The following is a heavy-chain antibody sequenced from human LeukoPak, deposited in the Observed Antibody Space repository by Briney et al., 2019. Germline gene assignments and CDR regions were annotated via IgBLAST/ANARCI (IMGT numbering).Heavy chain of an antibody. J-gene: IGHJ5*02. CDR3: ARDWWKVTSLAVAGSNWFDP. V-gene: IGHV1-69*01. CDR1: GGTFSSYA. CDR2: IIPIFGTA. Sequence: SVKVSCEASGGTFSSYAISWVRQAPGQGLEWMGGIIPIFGTANYAQKFQGRVTITADESTSTAYMELSSLRSEDTAVYYCARDWWKVTSLAVAGSNWFDPWGQGTLVTVSS. D-gene: IGHD6-19*01.